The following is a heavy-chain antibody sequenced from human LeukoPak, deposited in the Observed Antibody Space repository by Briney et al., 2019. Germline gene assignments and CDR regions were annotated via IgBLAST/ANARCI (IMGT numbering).Heavy chain of an antibody. V-gene: IGHV3-7*01. CDR1: GFTFSSYW. D-gene: IGHD3-22*01. CDR3: ARAPGGGYSDY. CDR2: IKQDGSEK. Sequence: GGSLRLSCAASGFTFSSYWMSWVRQAPGKGLEWVANIKQDGSEKYYVDSVKGRFTISRDNAKNSLYLQMNSLRAEDTAVYHCARAPGGGYSDYWGQGTLVTVSS. J-gene: IGHJ4*02.